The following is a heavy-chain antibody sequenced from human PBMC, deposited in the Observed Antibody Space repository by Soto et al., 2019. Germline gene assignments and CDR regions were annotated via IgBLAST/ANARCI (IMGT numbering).Heavy chain of an antibody. D-gene: IGHD5-18*01. CDR2: IFWDDDK. V-gene: IGHV2-5*02. CDR1: GFSLSTSGVA. J-gene: IGHJ3*01. Sequence: TLTLTCTLSGFSLSTSGVAVGWFRQPPGKALEWLAIIFWDDDKRYSTSLKSRLIITKDISRNQVVLTLTNLDPVDTATYYCAHSPYSITSKGTFDVWGQGTMVTVSS. CDR3: AHSPYSITSKGTFDV.